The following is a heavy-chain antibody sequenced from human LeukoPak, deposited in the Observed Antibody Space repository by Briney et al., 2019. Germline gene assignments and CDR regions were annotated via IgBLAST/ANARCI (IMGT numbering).Heavy chain of an antibody. J-gene: IGHJ5*02. CDR2: IYYSGRT. D-gene: IGHD3-10*01. CDR1: GVSISSTSYC. V-gene: IGHV4-39*01. Sequence: SETLSLTCTVSGVSISSTSYCWGWIRQPPGKGLEWIGSIYYSGRTYYNPSLKSRLTISVDTPKNQFSLKLSSVTAADTAVYHCAQSLGASTWFGNWFDPWGQGTLVTVSS. CDR3: AQSLGASTWFGNWFDP.